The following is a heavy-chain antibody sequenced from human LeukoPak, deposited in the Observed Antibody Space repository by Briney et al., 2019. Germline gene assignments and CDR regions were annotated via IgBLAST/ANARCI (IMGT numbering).Heavy chain of an antibody. CDR2: ISAYNGNT. Sequence: GASVKVSCKASGYTFTSYGISWVRQAPGQGLEWMGWISAYNGNTNYAQKLQGRVTMTTDTSTSTAYMELRSLRSDDTAVYYCARHQAPYYDFWSGYYTGYDYWGQGTLVTVSS. CDR3: ARHQAPYYDFWSGYYTGYDY. V-gene: IGHV1-18*01. D-gene: IGHD3-3*01. CDR1: GYTFTSYG. J-gene: IGHJ4*02.